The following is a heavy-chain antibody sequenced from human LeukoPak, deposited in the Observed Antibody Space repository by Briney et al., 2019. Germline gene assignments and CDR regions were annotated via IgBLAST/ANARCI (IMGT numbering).Heavy chain of an antibody. V-gene: IGHV3-74*01. J-gene: IGHJ4*02. CDR1: GFTFSSYW. CDR2: INSDGSST. Sequence: GGSLRLSCAASGFTFSSYWMHWVRQAPGKGLVWVSRINSDGSSTSYADSVKGRFTISRDNAKNTLYLQMNSLRAEDTAVYFCVRSKLAVSGNYFDNWGQGILVTVSS. D-gene: IGHD6-19*01. CDR3: VRSKLAVSGNYFDN.